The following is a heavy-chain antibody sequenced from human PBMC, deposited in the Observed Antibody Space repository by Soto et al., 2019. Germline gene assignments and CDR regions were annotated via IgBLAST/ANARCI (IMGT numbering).Heavy chain of an antibody. V-gene: IGHV1-69*02. D-gene: IGHD5-12*01. Sequence: QVQLVQSGAEVKKPGSSVKVSCKASGGTFNNYTISWVRQAPGQGLEWMGRIIPILDIVNNAQKFQGRVTITADKSTSTAYIELSSLRSDDTAVYYCARATPGYSAYDYYFDYWGQGTLVTVSS. CDR1: GGTFNNYT. CDR3: ARATPGYSAYDYYFDY. J-gene: IGHJ4*02. CDR2: IIPILDIV.